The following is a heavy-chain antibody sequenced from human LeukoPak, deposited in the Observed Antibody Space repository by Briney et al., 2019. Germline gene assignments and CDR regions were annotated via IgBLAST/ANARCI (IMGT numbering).Heavy chain of an antibody. V-gene: IGHV4-4*08. Sequence: SETLSLTCTVSGGSITSYYWSWIRQPPGKGLEYIGYVFSSGNTNYHPSLKGRGTISLDTSKNQFSLKLRSVTAADTAVYYCARELYTNHDLLWFDPWGQGTLVTVSS. CDR2: VFSSGNT. J-gene: IGHJ5*02. D-gene: IGHD4-11*01. CDR1: GGSITSYY. CDR3: ARELYTNHDLLWFDP.